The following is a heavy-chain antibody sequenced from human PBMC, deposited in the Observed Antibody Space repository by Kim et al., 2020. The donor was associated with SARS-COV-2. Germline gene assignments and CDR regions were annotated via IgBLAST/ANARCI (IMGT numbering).Heavy chain of an antibody. Sequence: SLKSRVTISVDTSKNQFSLKLSSVTAADTAVYYCARERITIFGVVWGFDYWGQGTLVTVSS. V-gene: IGHV4-59*01. CDR3: ARERITIFGVVWGFDY. D-gene: IGHD3-3*01. J-gene: IGHJ4*02.